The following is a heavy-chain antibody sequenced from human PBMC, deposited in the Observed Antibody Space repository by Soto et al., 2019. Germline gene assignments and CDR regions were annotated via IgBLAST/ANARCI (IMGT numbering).Heavy chain of an antibody. CDR1: AFTSGDYA. Sequence: PGGSLRLSCTGSAFTSGDYAMSWVRQAPGKGLEWVGFIRSKAYDGTTEYAASVIGRFTISGDDSKSIAYLQMNRLKTEDTAMYFCTRIRESYYYAMDVWGQGTTVTVSS. J-gene: IGHJ6*02. CDR3: TRIRESYYYAMDV. CDR2: IRSKAYDGTT. V-gene: IGHV3-49*04.